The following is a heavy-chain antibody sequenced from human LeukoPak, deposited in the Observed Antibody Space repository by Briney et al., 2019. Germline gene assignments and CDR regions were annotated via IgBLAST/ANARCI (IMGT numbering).Heavy chain of an antibody. Sequence: AAETLSLMCTVSGDPISGCYWNWIPQPPGKGLEGIGYIYYSGSTNYKPSLKSGVSMSGDTSKKQNSLKMTYVTAADTAVYYCVRYKYYGNSGAYVDVFDIWGQGTMVTVSS. CDR1: GDPISGCY. CDR2: IYYSGST. V-gene: IGHV4-59*01. CDR3: VRYKYYGNSGAYVDVFDI. J-gene: IGHJ3*02. D-gene: IGHD3-22*01.